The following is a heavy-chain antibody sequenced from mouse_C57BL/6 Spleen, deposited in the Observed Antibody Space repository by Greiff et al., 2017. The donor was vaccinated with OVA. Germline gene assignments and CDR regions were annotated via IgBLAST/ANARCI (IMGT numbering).Heavy chain of an antibody. D-gene: IGHD2-2*01. CDR1: GYTFTSYW. CDR2: IYPGSGST. J-gene: IGHJ3*01. V-gene: IGHV1-55*01. Sequence: QVQLQQPGAELVKPGASVKLSCKASGYTFTSYWMHWVKQRPGRGLEWIGDIYPGSGSTNYNEKFKSKATLTVDTSSSTAYMQLSSLTSEDSAVYYCARRWLFAYWGQGTLVTVSA. CDR3: ARRWLFAY.